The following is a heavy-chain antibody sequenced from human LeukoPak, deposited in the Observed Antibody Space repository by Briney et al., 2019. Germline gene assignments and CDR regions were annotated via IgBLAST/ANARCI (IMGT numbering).Heavy chain of an antibody. J-gene: IGHJ4*02. CDR1: GFAFNNYA. Sequence: GGSLRLSCAASGFAFNNYAMSWVRQAPGRGLEWVSSIGGSGGSTYYADSVRGRFTMSRDNSKNTLYLQMNSLRAEDTAVYFCAKEGDSSGYYAILCFFDYWGQGTLVTVSS. CDR2: IGGSGGST. D-gene: IGHD6-19*01. V-gene: IGHV3-23*01. CDR3: AKEGDSSGYYAILCFFDY.